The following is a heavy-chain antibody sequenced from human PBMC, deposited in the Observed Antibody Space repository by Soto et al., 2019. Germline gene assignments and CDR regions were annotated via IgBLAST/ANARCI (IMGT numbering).Heavy chain of an antibody. D-gene: IGHD1-1*01. CDR2: INHSGST. J-gene: IGHJ3*02. CDR1: GGSFSGYY. V-gene: IGHV4-34*01. Sequence: SETLSLTCAVYGGSFSGYYWSWIRQPPGKGLEWIGEINHSGSTNYNPSLKSRVTISVDTSKNQFSLKLSSVTAADTAVYYCARGPRRELERHPANHAFDIWGQGTIVTVSS. CDR3: ARGPRRELERHPANHAFDI.